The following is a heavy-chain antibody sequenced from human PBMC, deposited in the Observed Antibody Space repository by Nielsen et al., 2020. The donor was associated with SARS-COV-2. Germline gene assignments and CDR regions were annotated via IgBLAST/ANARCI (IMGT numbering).Heavy chain of an antibody. D-gene: IGHD6-13*01. V-gene: IGHV3-30*18. CDR3: ANRGKLAN. Sequence: GGSLRLSCAASGFTFSSYGMHWVRQAPGKGLEWVAVISYDGSNKYYADSVKGRFTISRDNSKNTLYLQMNSLRAEDTAVYYCANRGKLANWGQGTLVTVSS. CDR1: GFTFSSYG. CDR2: ISYDGSNK. J-gene: IGHJ4*02.